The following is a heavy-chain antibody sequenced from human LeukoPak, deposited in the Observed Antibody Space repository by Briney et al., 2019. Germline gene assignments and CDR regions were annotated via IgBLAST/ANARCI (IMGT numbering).Heavy chain of an antibody. D-gene: IGHD3-3*01. CDR3: ARGGDFYDFSLGY. Sequence: PSETLSLTCTVSGGSISSYYWSWIRQPPGKGLEWIGYIYYSGSTNYNPSLKSRVTISVDTSKNQFSLKLSSVTAADTAVYYCARGGDFYDFSLGYWGQGTLVTVSS. J-gene: IGHJ4*02. CDR2: IYYSGST. CDR1: GGSISSYY. V-gene: IGHV4-59*01.